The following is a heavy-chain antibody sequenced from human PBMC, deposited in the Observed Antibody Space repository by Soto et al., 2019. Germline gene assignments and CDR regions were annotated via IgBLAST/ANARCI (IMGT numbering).Heavy chain of an antibody. V-gene: IGHV1-3*01. D-gene: IGHD3-9*01. CDR1: GYTSTNYA. CDR3: ARTGTYYDNLTGFSYYYYAMDV. Sequence: ASVKVSCKASGYTSTNYAMHWVRQAPGQRLEWMGWINAGNGNTKYSQNFQGRVTITWDTSASTAYMEVSSLRSEDTAVYYCARTGTYYDNLTGFSYYYYAMDVWGQGTTVTVSS. CDR2: INAGNGNT. J-gene: IGHJ6*02.